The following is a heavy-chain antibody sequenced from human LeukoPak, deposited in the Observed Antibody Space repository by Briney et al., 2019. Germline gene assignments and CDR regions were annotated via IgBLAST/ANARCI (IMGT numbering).Heavy chain of an antibody. CDR2: IIPIFGTA. CDR1: GGTFSSYA. V-gene: IGHV1-69*13. CDR3: ARVWVTPYYYYGMDV. J-gene: IGHJ6*02. D-gene: IGHD3-16*01. Sequence: SVKVSCKASGGTFSSYAISWVRQAPGQGLEWMGGIIPIFGTANYAQEFQGRVTITADESTSTAYMELSSLRSEDTAVYYCARVWVTPYYYYGMDVWGQGTTVTVSS.